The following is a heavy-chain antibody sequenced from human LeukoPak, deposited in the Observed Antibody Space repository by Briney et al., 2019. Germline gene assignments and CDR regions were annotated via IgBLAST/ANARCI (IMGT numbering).Heavy chain of an antibody. CDR1: GFTFSSYA. J-gene: IGHJ4*02. V-gene: IGHV3-23*03. Sequence: GGSLRLSCAASGFTFSSYAMSWVRQAPGKGLEWVSVIYSGGSTYYADSVRGRFTISRDNFKNTMYLQMDSLRAEDTAIYYCGKIRLDSATGYWGQGTLVTVSS. CDR3: GKIRLDSATGY. CDR2: IYSGGST. D-gene: IGHD2-15*01.